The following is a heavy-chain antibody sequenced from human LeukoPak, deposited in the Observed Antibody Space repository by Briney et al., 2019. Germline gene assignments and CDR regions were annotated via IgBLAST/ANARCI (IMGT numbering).Heavy chain of an antibody. Sequence: SETLSLTCAVYGGSFIDYYWTWIRQPPGKGLEWVGEISHSGSTSYNPSLKSRVTISLDTSKKQFSLNLSSVTAADTAVYYCARRPIFGTFNYRGQGTLVTVSS. CDR3: ARRPIFGTFNY. CDR2: ISHSGST. V-gene: IGHV4-34*01. CDR1: GGSFIDYY. J-gene: IGHJ4*02. D-gene: IGHD3-3*01.